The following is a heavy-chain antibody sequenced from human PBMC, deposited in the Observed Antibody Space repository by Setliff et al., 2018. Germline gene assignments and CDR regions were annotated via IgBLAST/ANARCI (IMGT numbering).Heavy chain of an antibody. Sequence: SVKVSCKASGGTFSSYDISWVRQAPGQGLEWMGRIIPIFGTANYAQKFQGRVTITADKSTSTAYMELSRLRSEDTAVYYCARAGYELGQYNWFDTWGQGTLVTVSS. D-gene: IGHD2-2*01. J-gene: IGHJ5*02. CDR2: IIPIFGTA. V-gene: IGHV1-69*06. CDR1: GGTFSSYD. CDR3: ARAGYELGQYNWFDT.